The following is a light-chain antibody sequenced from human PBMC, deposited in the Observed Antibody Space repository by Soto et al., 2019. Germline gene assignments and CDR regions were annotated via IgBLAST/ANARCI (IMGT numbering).Light chain of an antibody. J-gene: IGKJ4*01. CDR2: WTS. CDR1: QRVLYSSNNKYH. V-gene: IGKV4-1*01. CDR3: QQYYSPPLT. Sequence: DIVMTQSPDSLAVSLGERATINCKSSQRVLYSSNNKYHVAWYQQRTGQPPKLLIYWTSIRETVVPDRFSGSGSGTDFTLTISSLQAEDVAVYFCQQYYSPPLTFGGGTKVEIK.